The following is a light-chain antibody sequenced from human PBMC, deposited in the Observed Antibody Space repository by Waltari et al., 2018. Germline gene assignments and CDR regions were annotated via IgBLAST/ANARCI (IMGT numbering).Light chain of an antibody. CDR3: QSYDTSLSVV. CDR2: GVN. V-gene: IGLV1-40*01. J-gene: IGLJ2*01. Sequence: SVLTPPPSVSGAPGQRVTISCTWGGSTIGAGYDVHWYRQLPGKAPELLIYGVNNRPSGVPDRFFGSLSGTSASLAITGLQAEDEADYYCQSYDTSLSVVFGGGTKLTV. CDR1: GSTIGAGYD.